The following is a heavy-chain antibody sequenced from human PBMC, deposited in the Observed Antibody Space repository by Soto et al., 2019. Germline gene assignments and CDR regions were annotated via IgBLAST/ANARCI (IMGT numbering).Heavy chain of an antibody. D-gene: IGHD5-12*01. CDR2: INPYSGAT. CDR3: ARARANVAPNWFDP. V-gene: IGHV1-2*04. J-gene: IGHJ5*02. CDR1: GYTFSDYY. Sequence: QVQLVQSGAEVKKPGASVKVSCKASGYTFSDYYVHWVRQAAGQGLEWMGWINPYSGATNYAQKFQDWVTMTGDASVSTAYLELTTLVSDDTAVYYCARARANVAPNWFDPWGQGTLVIVSS.